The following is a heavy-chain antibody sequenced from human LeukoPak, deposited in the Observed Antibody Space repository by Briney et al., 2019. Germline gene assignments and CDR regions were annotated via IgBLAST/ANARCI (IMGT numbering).Heavy chain of an antibody. CDR1: GFTFSSYV. V-gene: IGHV3-33*01. Sequence: GRSLRLSCAASGFTFSSYVIHWVRQAPGKGLEWVAGIWYEGSNKYYADSVKGRFTISRDNSKNTLSLQMNSLRAEDTAVYYCARDLAAGEGFGEYYFDYWGQGTLVTVSS. CDR2: IWYEGSNK. CDR3: ARDLAAGEGFGEYYFDY. J-gene: IGHJ4*02. D-gene: IGHD3-10*01.